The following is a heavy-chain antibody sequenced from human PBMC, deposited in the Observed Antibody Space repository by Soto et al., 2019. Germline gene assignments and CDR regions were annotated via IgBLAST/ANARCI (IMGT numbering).Heavy chain of an antibody. CDR1: GYSFTSYW. CDR2: IYPGDSDT. CDR3: ASAYCSSTSCYSQGMDV. V-gene: IGHV5-51*01. J-gene: IGHJ6*02. Sequence: HGESLKISCKGSGYSFTSYWIGWVRQMPGKGLEWMGIIYPGDSDTRYSPSFQGQVTISADKSISTAYLQWSSLKASDTAMYYCASAYCSSTSCYSQGMDVWGQGTTVTVSS. D-gene: IGHD2-2*01.